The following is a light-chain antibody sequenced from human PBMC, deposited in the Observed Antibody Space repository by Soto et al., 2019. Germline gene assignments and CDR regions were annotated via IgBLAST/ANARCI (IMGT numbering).Light chain of an antibody. J-gene: IGKJ1*01. CDR3: QQYDSFPWT. V-gene: IGKV1D-8*01. CDR1: QGFSSS. CDR2: AAS. Sequence: VIWMTRSPSLLSASTGDRVTTSCRMSQGFSSSLAWYQQKPGKAPELLIYAASTLQSGVPSRFSGGGSGTDFTLTISCLQSGDFATYYCQQYDSFPWTFGQGTKVEIK.